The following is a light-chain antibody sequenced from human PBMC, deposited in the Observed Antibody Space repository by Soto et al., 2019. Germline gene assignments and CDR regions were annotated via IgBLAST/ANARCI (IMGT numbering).Light chain of an antibody. CDR3: QQYVISVT. CDR1: QSISGNY. Sequence: EIVLTQSPCTLSLSPGERATLSCRASQSISGNYLAWYQQKPGQAPRILIYGASNRATGIPERFSGSGSGTDFTLTISRLEPQDSAMYYCQQYVISVTFGQGTRLEI. J-gene: IGKJ5*01. V-gene: IGKV3-20*01. CDR2: GAS.